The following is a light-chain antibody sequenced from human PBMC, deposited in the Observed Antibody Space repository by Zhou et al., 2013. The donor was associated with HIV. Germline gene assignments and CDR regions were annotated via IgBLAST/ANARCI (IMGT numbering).Light chain of an antibody. CDR1: RGISSW. CDR3: QQANSFPLT. J-gene: IGKJ4*01. V-gene: IGKV1-12*01. Sequence: DIQMTQSPSSLSASVGDRVTITCRATRGISSWLVWYQQKPGKAPTLLIYAASILQSGVPSRFSGSGSGTDFTLTISSLQPEDFATYYCQQANSFPLTFGGGTKVEIK. CDR2: AAS.